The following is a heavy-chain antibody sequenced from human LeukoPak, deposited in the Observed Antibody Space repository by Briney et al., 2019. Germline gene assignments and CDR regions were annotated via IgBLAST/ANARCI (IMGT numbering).Heavy chain of an antibody. CDR3: AKQGDDSSGWYRRGFDP. CDR1: GFTFSSYG. V-gene: IGHV3-30*02. D-gene: IGHD6-19*01. J-gene: IGHJ5*02. Sequence: QPGGSLRLSCAASGFTFSSYGMHWVRQAPGKGLEWVTFIRYDGSNKYYADSVKGRCTISRDNSKNTLYLQMNSLRAEDTAVYYCAKQGDDSSGWYRRGFDPWGQGTLVTVSS. CDR2: IRYDGSNK.